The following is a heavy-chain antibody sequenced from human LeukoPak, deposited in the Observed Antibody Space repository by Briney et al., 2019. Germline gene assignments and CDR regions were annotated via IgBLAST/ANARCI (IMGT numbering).Heavy chain of an antibody. CDR1: GGSISSSNW. D-gene: IGHD6-13*01. J-gene: IGHJ3*02. CDR3: AKVAVIAAAGNTLDI. V-gene: IGHV4-4*02. CDR2: IYHSGST. Sequence: PSGTLSLTCAVSGGSISSSNWWSWLRQPPGKGLEWIGEIYHSGSTTDYNPSLKSRLTISVDKSKNQFSLKLSSVTAADTAVYYCAKVAVIAAAGNTLDIWGQGTMVTVSS.